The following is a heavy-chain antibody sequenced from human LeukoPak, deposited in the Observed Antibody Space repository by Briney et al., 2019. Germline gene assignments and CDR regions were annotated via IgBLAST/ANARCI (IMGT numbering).Heavy chain of an antibody. D-gene: IGHD5-24*01. CDR3: ARIRDGYNDAYDI. CDR1: LDTFSCYY. J-gene: IGHJ3*02. CDR2: IIPIFGTA. V-gene: IGHV1-69*05. Sequence: ASVKVSCRASLDTFSCYYISWVRQAPGQGLEWMGGIIPIFGTANYAQNFQGRVTMTRDTSTTTVYMELSSLRSEDTAIYYCARIRDGYNDAYDIWGQGTVVTVPS.